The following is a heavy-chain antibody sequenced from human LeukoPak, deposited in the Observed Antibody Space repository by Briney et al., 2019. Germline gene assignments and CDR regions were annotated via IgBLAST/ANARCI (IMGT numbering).Heavy chain of an antibody. Sequence: PGGSLRLSCAASGFTFSTYWMHWVRQAPGTGLVWVSRIKSDGSNSNYADCVKGRSTISRDNAKNTLYLQMKRLRAEDTAVYHCVRVGGRSSIGGDCWGQETLVTVSS. CDR3: VRVGGRSSIGGDC. D-gene: IGHD3-10*01. J-gene: IGHJ4*02. V-gene: IGHV3-74*01. CDR1: GFTFSTYW. CDR2: IKSDGSNS.